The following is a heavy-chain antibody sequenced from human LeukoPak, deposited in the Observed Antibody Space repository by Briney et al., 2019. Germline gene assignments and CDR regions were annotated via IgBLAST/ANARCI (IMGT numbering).Heavy chain of an antibody. D-gene: IGHD6-19*01. J-gene: IGHJ4*01. Sequence: PSQTLSLTRTVSGDSFSSGDYYWSWIRQPPGKGLEWIGYIYYSGSTYYNPSLKSRVTISVDTSKNQFSLKLSSVTAAHTAIYYCAREGLACDYRGHGTLVTVSP. CDR1: GDSFSSGDYY. CDR2: IYYSGST. V-gene: IGHV4-30-4*08. CDR3: AREGLACDY.